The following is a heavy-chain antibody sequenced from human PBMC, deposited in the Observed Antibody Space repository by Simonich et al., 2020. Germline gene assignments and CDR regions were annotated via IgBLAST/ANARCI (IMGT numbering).Heavy chain of an antibody. D-gene: IGHD1-26*01. J-gene: IGHJ4*02. CDR2: MNPNSGKP. CDR3: ARTYSGSYYYFDY. Sequence: QVQLVQSGAEVKKPGASVKVSCKASGYTFTSYDINWVRQATGTGLELKGCMNPNSGKPGYAQKFQGRVTITRNTSISTAYMELSSLRSEDTAVYYCARTYSGSYYYFDYWGQGTLVTVSS. CDR1: GYTFTSYD. V-gene: IGHV1-8*03.